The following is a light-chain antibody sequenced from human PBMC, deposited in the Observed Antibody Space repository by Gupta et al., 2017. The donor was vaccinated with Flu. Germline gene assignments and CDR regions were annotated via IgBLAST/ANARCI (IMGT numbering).Light chain of an antibody. CDR1: SSDVGGYNY. CDR2: DVS. V-gene: IGLV2-14*04. J-gene: IGLJ2*01. CDR3: SSYTSSSKGV. Sequence: SITISCTGTSSDVGGYNYVSWYQQHPGKAPKLMIYDVSNRPSGVSNRFSGSKSGNTASLTISGLQAEDEADYYCSSYTSSSKGVFGGGTKLTGL.